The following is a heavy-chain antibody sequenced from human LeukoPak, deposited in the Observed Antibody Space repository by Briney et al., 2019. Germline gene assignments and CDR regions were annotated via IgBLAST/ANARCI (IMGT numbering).Heavy chain of an antibody. CDR1: GFTFSSYA. D-gene: IGHD2-2*01. CDR3: AKVRKYCSSTSCYRSPNWFDP. Sequence: GGSLRLSCAASGFTFSSYAMSWVRQAPGKGLEWVSAISGSGGSTYYADSVKGRFTISRDNSKNTLYLQMNSLRAENTAVYYCAKVRKYCSSTSCYRSPNWFDPWGQGTLVTVSS. CDR2: ISGSGGST. J-gene: IGHJ5*02. V-gene: IGHV3-23*01.